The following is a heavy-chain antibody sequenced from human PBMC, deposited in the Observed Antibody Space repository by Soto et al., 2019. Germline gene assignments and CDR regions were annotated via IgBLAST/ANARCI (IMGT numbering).Heavy chain of an antibody. CDR2: IIPIFGTA. J-gene: IGHJ4*02. CDR3: ASSGYYDSSGYYYFDY. V-gene: IGHV1-69*13. D-gene: IGHD3-22*01. Sequence: LVKVSCKTSGGTFSSYASIWVRQTKRQGLEWMGGIIPIFGTANYAQKFQGRVTITADESTSTAYMELSSLRSEDTAVYYCASSGYYDSSGYYYFDYWGQGTLVTSPQ. CDR1: GGTFSSYA.